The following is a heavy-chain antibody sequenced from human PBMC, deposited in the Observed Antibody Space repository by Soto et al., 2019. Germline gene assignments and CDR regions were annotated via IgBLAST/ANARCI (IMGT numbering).Heavy chain of an antibody. J-gene: IGHJ3*02. D-gene: IGHD3-10*01. CDR2: IFSNDEK. V-gene: IGHV2-26*01. CDR1: GFSLSNARMG. Sequence: QVTLKESGPVLVKPTEPLTLTCTVSGFSLSNARMGVSWIRQPPGKALEWLAHIFSNDEKSYSTSLKSRLTISKDTSKSQVVLTMTNMDPVDTATYYCARMHPRITMVRGVIKSAFDIWGQGTMVTVSS. CDR3: ARMHPRITMVRGVIKSAFDI.